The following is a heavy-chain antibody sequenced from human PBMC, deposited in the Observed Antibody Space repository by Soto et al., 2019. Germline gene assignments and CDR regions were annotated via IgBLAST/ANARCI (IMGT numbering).Heavy chain of an antibody. CDR3: ARLLLPAASLLGTYYYYGMDV. CDR2: IIPIFGTA. D-gene: IGHD2-2*01. J-gene: IGHJ6*02. CDR1: GGTFSSYA. Sequence: QVQLVQSGAEVKKPGSSVKVSCKASGGTFSSYAISWVRQAPGQGLEWMGGIIPIFGTANYAQKFQGRVTITAGESTXXAXMXXSSLRAEDTAVYYCARLLLPAASLLGTYYYYGMDVWGQGTTVTVSS. V-gene: IGHV1-69*12.